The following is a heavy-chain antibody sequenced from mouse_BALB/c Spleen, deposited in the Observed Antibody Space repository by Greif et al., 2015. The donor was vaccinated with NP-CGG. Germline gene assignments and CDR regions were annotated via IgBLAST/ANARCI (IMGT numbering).Heavy chain of an antibody. J-gene: IGHJ2*01. V-gene: IGHV1S56*01. CDR2: IYPGNVNT. D-gene: IGHD2-4*01. CDR3: ARPTMITTFDY. CDR1: GYTFTSYY. Sequence: VQLQQSGPELVNPGASVRISCKASGYTFTSYYIHWVKQRPGQGLEWIGWIYPGNVNTKYNEKFKGKATLTADKSSSTAYMQLSSLTSEDSAVYFCARPTMITTFDYWGQGTTLTVSS.